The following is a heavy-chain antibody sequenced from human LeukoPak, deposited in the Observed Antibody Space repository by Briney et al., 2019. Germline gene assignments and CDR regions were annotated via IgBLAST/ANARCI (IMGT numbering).Heavy chain of an antibody. J-gene: IGHJ3*02. Sequence: GGSLRLSCAASGFTFSSYAMSWVRQAPGKGLEWVSTISDSGGSTKNADSVKGRFTISRDNSKNTLYLQMNSLRAEDTAVYYCAKLAPITMIVVYPDAFDIWGQGTMVTVSS. D-gene: IGHD3-22*01. CDR1: GFTFSSYA. V-gene: IGHV3-23*01. CDR3: AKLAPITMIVVYPDAFDI. CDR2: ISDSGGST.